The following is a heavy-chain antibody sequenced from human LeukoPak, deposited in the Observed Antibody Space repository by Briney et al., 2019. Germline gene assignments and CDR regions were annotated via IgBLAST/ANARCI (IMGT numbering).Heavy chain of an antibody. Sequence: SETLSLTCAVYGGSFSGYYWSWIRQPPGKGLEWIGEINHSGSTNYYPSLKSRVTISVDTSKNQFSLKLSSVTAADTAVYYCARGSSRWRPQDYWGQGTLVTVSS. J-gene: IGHJ4*02. CDR3: ARGSSRWRPQDY. CDR1: GGSFSGYY. CDR2: INHSGST. D-gene: IGHD6-6*01. V-gene: IGHV4-34*01.